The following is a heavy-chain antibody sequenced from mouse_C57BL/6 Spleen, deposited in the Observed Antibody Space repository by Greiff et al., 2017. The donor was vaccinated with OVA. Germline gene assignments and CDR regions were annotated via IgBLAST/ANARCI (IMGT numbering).Heavy chain of an antibody. J-gene: IGHJ4*01. V-gene: IGHV1-15*01. CDR1: GYTFTDYE. D-gene: IGHD1-1*01. CDR2: IDPETGGT. CDR3: TRSGDYYYGNYAMDY. Sequence: VQRVESGAELVRPGASVTLSCKASGYTFTDYEMHWVKQTPVHGLEWIGAIDPETGGTAYNQKFKGKAILTADKSSSTAYMELRSLTSEDSAVYYCTRSGDYYYGNYAMDYWGQGTSVTVSS.